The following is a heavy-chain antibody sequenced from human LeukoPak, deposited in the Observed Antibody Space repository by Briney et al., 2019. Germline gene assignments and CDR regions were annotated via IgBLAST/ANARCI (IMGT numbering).Heavy chain of an antibody. V-gene: IGHV3-74*01. CDR1: GFTFSNVW. J-gene: IGHJ4*02. D-gene: IGHD3-16*01. CDR3: ATDGSYALGG. CDR2: ILSDGSMT. Sequence: PGGSLRLSCEASGFTFSNVWMHWVRQAPGKGLAWVSYILSDGSMTNYADNVKGRFTVSRDNAKSTVYLQMNSLRVEDTAVYYCATDGSYALGGWGQGTLVTVSS.